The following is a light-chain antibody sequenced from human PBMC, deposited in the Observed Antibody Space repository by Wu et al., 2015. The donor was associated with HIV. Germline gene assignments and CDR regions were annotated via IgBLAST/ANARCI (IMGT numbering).Light chain of an antibody. CDR2: DAS. CDR3: QQNKDWPLS. Sequence: IMLTQSPATLSVSPGERASLSCRASQRIGNNLVWYQQKVGQAPRLLIYDASTRATGVPDRFRASGSGTDLTLTIINMQSEDFAVYYCQQNKDWPLSFGGGTKVET. CDR1: QRIGNN. J-gene: IGKJ4*01. V-gene: IGKV3-15*01.